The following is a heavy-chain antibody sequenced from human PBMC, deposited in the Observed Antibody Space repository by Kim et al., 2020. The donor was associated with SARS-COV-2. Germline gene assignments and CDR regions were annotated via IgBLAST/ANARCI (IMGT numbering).Heavy chain of an antibody. Sequence: GGSLRLSCAASGFTFGDFSMHWVRQGPGKGLEWVSGISWNSGSTGYADPVRGRFTISRDNAKNSLYLQMNSLRAEDTAFYYCAKAVTYYADSSGYYEGLDAFDFWGQGTVVTVSS. CDR3: AKAVTYYADSSGYYEGLDAFDF. V-gene: IGHV3-9*01. J-gene: IGHJ3*01. CDR2: ISWNSGST. CDR1: GFTFGDFS. D-gene: IGHD3-22*01.